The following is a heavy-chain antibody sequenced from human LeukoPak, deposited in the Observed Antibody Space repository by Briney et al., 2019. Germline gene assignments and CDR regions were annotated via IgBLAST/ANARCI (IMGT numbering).Heavy chain of an antibody. CDR3: ARVPGPNWFDP. Sequence: SETLSLTCSVSGYSIRSGYYWGWIRQPPGKGLEWIGSIYQSGNTYYNESLKSRVTISVDTSKNQFSLKLSSVTAADTAVYYCARVPGPNWFDPWGQGTLVIVSS. CDR1: GYSIRSGYY. J-gene: IGHJ5*02. V-gene: IGHV4-38-2*02. CDR2: IYQSGNT.